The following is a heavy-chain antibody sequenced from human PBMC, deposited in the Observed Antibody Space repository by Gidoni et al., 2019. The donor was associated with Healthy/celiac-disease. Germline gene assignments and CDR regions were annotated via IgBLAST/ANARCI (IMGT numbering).Heavy chain of an antibody. CDR3: ASTYYYDSSGYNDAFDI. CDR1: GGSISSSSYY. D-gene: IGHD3-22*01. CDR2: IYYSGST. J-gene: IGHJ3*02. Sequence: QLQLQESCPGLVKPSETLSLTCTVSGGSISSSSYYWGWIRQPPGKGLEWIGSIYYSGSTYYNPSLKSRVTISVDTSKNQFSLKLSSVTAADTAVYYCASTYYYDSSGYNDAFDIWGQGTMVTVSS. V-gene: IGHV4-39*01.